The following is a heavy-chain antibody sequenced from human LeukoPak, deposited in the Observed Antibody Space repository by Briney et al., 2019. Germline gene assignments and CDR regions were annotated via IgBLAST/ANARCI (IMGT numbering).Heavy chain of an antibody. D-gene: IGHD4-17*01. CDR1: GDTFSSNRAA. V-gene: IGHV6-1*01. CDR2: TYYMSKFNT. Sequence: SQTLSLTCAISGDTFSSNRAAWNWIRQSPSRGLEWLGRTYYMSKFNTEYAVSVGRRIVINPDTSKNQFSLQLSSVTPEDTAVYYCARAGHGAHWFDPWSQGSLVTVSS. J-gene: IGHJ5*02. CDR3: ARAGHGAHWFDP.